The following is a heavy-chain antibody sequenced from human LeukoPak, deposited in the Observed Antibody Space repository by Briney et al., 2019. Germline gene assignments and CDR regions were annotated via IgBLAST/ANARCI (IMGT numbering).Heavy chain of an antibody. Sequence: ASVKVSCKASGYTFTSYGISWVRQAPGQGLEWMGWISAYNGNTNYAQKLQGRVTMTTDTSTSTAYMELRSLRSDDTAVYYCARDSPGYNWNDKGIWFDPWGQGTLVTVSS. J-gene: IGHJ5*02. V-gene: IGHV1-18*04. CDR3: ARDSPGYNWNDKGIWFDP. CDR2: ISAYNGNT. D-gene: IGHD1-1*01. CDR1: GYTFTSYG.